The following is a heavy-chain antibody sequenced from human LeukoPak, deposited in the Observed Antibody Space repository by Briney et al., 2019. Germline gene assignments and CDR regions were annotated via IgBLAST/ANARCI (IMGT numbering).Heavy chain of an antibody. CDR1: GNTLRELP. CDR3: ATRGSDFWSGFDF. CDR2: FDPENAEI. J-gene: IGHJ4*02. V-gene: IGHV1-24*01. D-gene: IGHD3-3*01. Sequence: ASVKVSCKLSGNTLRELPIQWVRQAGGKGLEWMAGFDPENAEIVYAQKFQGRVTMTEDTSTNTAYMELTSLTSDDTAVYYCATRGSDFWSGFDFWGQGTQVTVPS.